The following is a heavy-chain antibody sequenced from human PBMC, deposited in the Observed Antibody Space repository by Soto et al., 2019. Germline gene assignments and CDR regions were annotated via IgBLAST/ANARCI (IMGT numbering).Heavy chain of an antibody. Sequence: SVKVSCKASGGTFSSYAISWVRQAPGQGLEWMGGIIPIFGTANYAQKFQGRVTITAGESTSTAYMELSSLRSEDTAVYYCARGRRDGYNYAFDIWGQGTMVTVSS. CDR2: IIPIFGTA. D-gene: IGHD5-12*01. CDR1: GGTFSSYA. CDR3: ARGRRDGYNYAFDI. V-gene: IGHV1-69*13. J-gene: IGHJ3*02.